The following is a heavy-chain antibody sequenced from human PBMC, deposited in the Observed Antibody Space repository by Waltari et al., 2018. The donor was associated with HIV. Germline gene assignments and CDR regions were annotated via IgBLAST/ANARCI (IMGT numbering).Heavy chain of an antibody. D-gene: IGHD6-19*01. CDR2: ISGSGGTT. CDR1: GFTFSNIA. V-gene: IGHV3-23*01. J-gene: IGHJ1*01. Sequence: EVQLLESGGGLVQPGGSLRLSCAASGFTFSNIAMSWVRQAPGKGLEWVSAISGSGGTTYDADSVKGRFTISRDNSKNTLYLQMNSLRAGDTAVYYCAKEEYSSGWFGVSFQHWGQGTLVTVSS. CDR3: AKEEYSSGWFGVSFQH.